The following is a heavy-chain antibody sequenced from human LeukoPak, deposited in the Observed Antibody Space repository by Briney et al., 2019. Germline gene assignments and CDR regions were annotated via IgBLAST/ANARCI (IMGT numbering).Heavy chain of an antibody. V-gene: IGHV4-34*01. CDR1: GGSFSGYY. Sequence: KASETLSLTCAVYGGSFSGYYWSWIRQPPGKGLEWIGEINHSGSTNYNPSLESRVTISVDTSKNQFSLKLSSVTAADTAVYYCASLREWPRDSSGWYRDYWGQGTLVTVSS. CDR3: ASLREWPRDSSGWYRDY. CDR2: INHSGST. J-gene: IGHJ4*02. D-gene: IGHD6-19*01.